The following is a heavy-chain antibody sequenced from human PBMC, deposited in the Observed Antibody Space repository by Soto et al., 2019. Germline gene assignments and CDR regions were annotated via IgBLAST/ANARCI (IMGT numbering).Heavy chain of an antibody. D-gene: IGHD2-8*01. J-gene: IGHJ6*02. CDR2: ISSSSSYI. V-gene: IGHV3-21*01. Sequence: GGSLRLSCAASGFTFSSYSMNWVRQAPGKGLEWVSSISSSSSYIYYADSVKGRFTISRDNAKNSLYLQKNSLRAEDXAGYYCARDRFPTNRMAVWGQGTTVTVSS. CDR1: GFTFSSYS. CDR3: ARDRFPTNRMAV.